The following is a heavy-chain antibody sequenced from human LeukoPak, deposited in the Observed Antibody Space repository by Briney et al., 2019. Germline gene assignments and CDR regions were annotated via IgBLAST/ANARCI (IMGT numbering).Heavy chain of an antibody. CDR3: ARKYSGFPFDY. J-gene: IGHJ4*02. Sequence: PGGSLRLSCAASGFTFSSYWMSCVRQAPGKGLEWVANIKQDGSEKYYVDSVKGRFTISRDNAKNSLYLQMNSLRAEDTAVYYCARKYSGFPFDYWGQGTLVTVSS. D-gene: IGHD5-12*01. CDR1: GFTFSSYW. V-gene: IGHV3-7*01. CDR2: IKQDGSEK.